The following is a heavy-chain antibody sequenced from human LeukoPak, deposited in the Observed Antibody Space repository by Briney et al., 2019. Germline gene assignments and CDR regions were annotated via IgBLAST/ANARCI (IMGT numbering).Heavy chain of an antibody. V-gene: IGHV1-69*04. CDR2: IIPILGIA. D-gene: IGHD3-22*01. CDR3: APYYDGSGYYSP. J-gene: IGHJ5*02. CDR1: GGTFSSYA. Sequence: GASVKVSCKASGGTFSSYAISWVRQAPGQGLEWMVRIIPILGIANYAQKFQGRVTITADKSTSTAYMELSSLRSEDTAVYYCAPYYDGSGYYSPWGQGTLVTVSS.